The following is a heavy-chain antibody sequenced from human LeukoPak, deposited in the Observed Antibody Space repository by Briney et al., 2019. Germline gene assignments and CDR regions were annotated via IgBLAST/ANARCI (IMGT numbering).Heavy chain of an antibody. J-gene: IGHJ5*02. CDR1: GGSISSGDYY. Sequence: PSQTLSLTCTVSGGSISSGDYYWSWIRQPPGKGLEWIGYIYYSRSTYYNPSLKSRVTISVDTSKNQFSLKLSSVTAADTAVYYCAREGYGVSNWFDPWGQGTLVTVSS. CDR2: IYYSRST. V-gene: IGHV4-30-4*01. CDR3: AREGYGVSNWFDP. D-gene: IGHD4-17*01.